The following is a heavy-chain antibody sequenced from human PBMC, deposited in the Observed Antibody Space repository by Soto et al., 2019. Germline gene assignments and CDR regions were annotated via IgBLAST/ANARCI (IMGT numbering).Heavy chain of an antibody. V-gene: IGHV3-30*18. J-gene: IGHJ6*02. Sequence: QVQLVESGGGVVQPGRSLRLSCAASGFTFSSYGMHWVRQAPGKGLEWVAVISYDGSNKYYADSVKGRFTISRDNSKNTLYLQMNSLRAEDTAVYYCAKERPDSSSWYYYYYYSAMYVWGQGTTVTVSS. D-gene: IGHD6-13*01. CDR3: AKERPDSSSWYYYYYYSAMYV. CDR1: GFTFSSYG. CDR2: ISYDGSNK.